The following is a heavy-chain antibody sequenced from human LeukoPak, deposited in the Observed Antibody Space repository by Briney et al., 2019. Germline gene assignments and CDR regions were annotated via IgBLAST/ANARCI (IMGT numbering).Heavy chain of an antibody. J-gene: IGHJ5*02. D-gene: IGHD3-3*01. CDR3: ARDITIFGEDNWFDP. Sequence: GGSLRLSCAASGFTFSNPWVSWIRQAPGRGLEWVSYISSSGSTIYYADSVKGRFTISRDNAKNSLYLQMNSLRAEDTAVYYCARDITIFGEDNWFDPWGQGTLVTVSS. CDR1: GFTFSNPW. CDR2: ISSSGSTI. V-gene: IGHV3-11*01.